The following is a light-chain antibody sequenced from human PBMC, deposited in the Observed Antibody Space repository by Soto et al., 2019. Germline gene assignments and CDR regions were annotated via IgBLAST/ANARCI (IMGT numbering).Light chain of an antibody. V-gene: IGLV2-14*03. CDR1: ISDVGGNDY. J-gene: IGLJ1*01. CDR3: VTYTRSTTYV. Sequence: QSALTQPASVSGSPGQSITISCTGTISDVGGNDYVSWYQQHPGKAPKVIIYDVSNRPSGISNRFSGSKSANTASLSISGLQAEDEAKCNCVTYTRSTTYVFGTGTQLTVL. CDR2: DVS.